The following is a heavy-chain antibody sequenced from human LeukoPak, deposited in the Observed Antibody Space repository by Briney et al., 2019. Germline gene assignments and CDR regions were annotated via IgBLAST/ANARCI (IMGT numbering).Heavy chain of an antibody. V-gene: IGHV3-53*01. CDR2: IYGDGST. Sequence: GGSLRLSCGASGFTVTNNYMNWGRHAPGKGLEWVSGIYGDGSTYYADFVKGRFTISRDSSKNTLYLQMNTLRAEDTAVYYCASLDYWGQGTPVTVSS. J-gene: IGHJ4*02. CDR3: ASLDY. CDR1: GFTVTNNY.